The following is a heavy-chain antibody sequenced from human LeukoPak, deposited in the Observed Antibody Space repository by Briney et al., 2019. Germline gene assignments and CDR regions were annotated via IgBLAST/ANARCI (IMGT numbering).Heavy chain of an antibody. Sequence: GASVKVSCKASGYTFTGYYMHWVRQAPGQGLEWMGWINPNSGGTNYAQKFQGRVTMTRDTSISTAYMELSRLRSDDTAVYYCARGGCSSTSCYGSYYYYMDVWGKGTTVTVSS. J-gene: IGHJ6*03. CDR2: INPNSGGT. CDR3: ARGGCSSTSCYGSYYYYMDV. D-gene: IGHD2-2*01. CDR1: GYTFTGYY. V-gene: IGHV1-2*02.